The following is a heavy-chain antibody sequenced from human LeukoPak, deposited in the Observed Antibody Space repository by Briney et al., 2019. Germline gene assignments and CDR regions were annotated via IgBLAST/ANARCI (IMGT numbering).Heavy chain of an antibody. CDR2: IYYSGST. V-gene: IGHV4-59*01. J-gene: IGHJ4*02. CDR3: GRFSVVGASIDY. D-gene: IGHD2-15*01. Sequence: NSSETLSLTCTVSGGSISSYYWSWIRHPPGKGLEWIGYIYYSGSTNYNPSLKSRVTISVDTSKNQFSLKLSSVTAADTAVYYCGRFSVVGASIDYWGQGTLVTVSS. CDR1: GGSISSYY.